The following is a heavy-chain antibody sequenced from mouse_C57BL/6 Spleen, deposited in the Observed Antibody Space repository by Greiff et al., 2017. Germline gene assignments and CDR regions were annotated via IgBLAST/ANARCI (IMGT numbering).Heavy chain of an antibody. J-gene: IGHJ4*01. CDR2: IDPETGGT. V-gene: IGHV1-15*01. D-gene: IGHD1-1*02. CDR3: TRGLWGKRYAMDY. CDR1: GYTFTDYE. Sequence: QVQLQQSGAELVRPGASVTLSCKASGYTFTDYEMHWVKQTPVHGLEWIGAIDPETGGTAYNQKFKGKAILTADKSSRTAYMELRSLTSEDSAVYYCTRGLWGKRYAMDYWGQGTSVTVSS.